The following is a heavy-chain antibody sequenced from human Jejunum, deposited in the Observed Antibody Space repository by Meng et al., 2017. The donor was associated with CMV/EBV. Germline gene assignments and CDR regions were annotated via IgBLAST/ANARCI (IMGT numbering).Heavy chain of an antibody. J-gene: IGHJ4*02. V-gene: IGHV1-18*01. CDR3: ARDPSNTSGRYAYFDS. D-gene: IGHD6-19*01. CDR1: GYTFTHHG. CDR2: ISCYNGDT. Sequence: QVQLLQSGGEVKKPGASVMVSCRASGYTFTHHGISWIRQAPGQGLEWLGWISCYNGDTIYAQKVQGRFTMTMDKSASTAYMDLRSLRSDDTAIYYCARDPSNTSGRYAYFDSWSQGTLVTVSS.